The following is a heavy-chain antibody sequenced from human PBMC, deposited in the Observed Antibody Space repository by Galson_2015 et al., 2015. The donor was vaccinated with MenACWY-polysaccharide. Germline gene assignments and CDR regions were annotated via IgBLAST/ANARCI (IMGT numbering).Heavy chain of an antibody. CDR2: ITGDGSTS. D-gene: IGHD3-22*01. CDR3: AKISLLISTFDS. J-gene: IGHJ4*02. CDR1: GFAFSSHA. Sequence: SLRLSCAASGFAFSSHAMGWVRRAPEKGLEWVSSITGDGSTSFYADSVRGRFTLSKDNSQNTLFLQMNSLRAEDTALYYCAKISLLISTFDSWGQGTLVTV. V-gene: IGHV3-23*01.